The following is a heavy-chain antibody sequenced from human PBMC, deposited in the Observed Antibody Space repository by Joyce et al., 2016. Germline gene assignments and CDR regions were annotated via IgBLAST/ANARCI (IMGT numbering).Heavy chain of an antibody. V-gene: IGHV5-10-1*03. CDR1: GYSFTSHW. D-gene: IGHD3-10*02. CDR3: ARHVTDWFDP. J-gene: IGHJ5*02. Sequence: EVQLVQSGAEVKKPGESLRISCKGSGYSFTSHWNSWVRQMPAQGLEWLGRIDPRDSYTDDSPSFEGQVTISVDKTISAAYLQWSSLRASDTAIYYCARHVTDWFDPWGQGTLVTVSS. CDR2: IDPRDSYT.